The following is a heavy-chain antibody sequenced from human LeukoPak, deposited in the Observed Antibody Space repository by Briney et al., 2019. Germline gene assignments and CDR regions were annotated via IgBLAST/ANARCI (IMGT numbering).Heavy chain of an antibody. Sequence: GGSLRLSCAASGFTFSSYGMPWVRQAPGKGLEWVAVISYDGSNKSYADSVRGRFTISRDNSKNTLYLQMNSLRAEDTAVYYCAKVGEFGNIVATRRAFDIWGQRTMVTVSS. J-gene: IGHJ3*02. CDR1: GFTFSSYG. D-gene: IGHD5-12*01. CDR2: ISYDGSNK. CDR3: AKVGEFGNIVATRRAFDI. V-gene: IGHV3-30*18.